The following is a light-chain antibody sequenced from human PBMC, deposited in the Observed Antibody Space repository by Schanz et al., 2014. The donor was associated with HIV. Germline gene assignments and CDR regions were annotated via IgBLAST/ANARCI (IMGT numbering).Light chain of an antibody. J-gene: IGLJ2*01. CDR2: AVS. Sequence: QSALTQPASVSGSPGQSITISCSGTSSDIGAFDYVSWYQQYPGKAPKLIVYAVSDRPSGLSYRFSGSKSGNTASLAITGLQAEDEADYYCQSYDSSLRAVVFGGGTKLTVL. CDR1: SSDIGAFDY. V-gene: IGLV2-14*03. CDR3: QSYDSSLRAVV.